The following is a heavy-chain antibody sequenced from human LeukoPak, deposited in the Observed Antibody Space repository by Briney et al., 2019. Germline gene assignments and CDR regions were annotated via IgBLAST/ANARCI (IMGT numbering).Heavy chain of an antibody. CDR3: ARGMVRGVIGRFDP. V-gene: IGHV1-18*01. CDR2: ISAYNGNT. CDR1: GGTFSSYA. Sequence: ASVKVSCKASGGTFSSYAISWVRQAPGQGLEWMGWISAYNGNTNYAQELQGRVTMTTDTSTSTAYMELRSLRSDDTAVYYCARGMVRGVIGRFDPWGQGTLVTVSS. J-gene: IGHJ5*02. D-gene: IGHD3-10*01.